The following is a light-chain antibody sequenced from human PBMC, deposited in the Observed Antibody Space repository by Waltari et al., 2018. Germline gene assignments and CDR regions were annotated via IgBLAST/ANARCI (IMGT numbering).Light chain of an antibody. V-gene: IGKV3-20*01. J-gene: IGKJ2*01. Sequence: ENVLTQSPGTLSLSPGERVTLSCRATQSVSNNNIAWYQQKPGQTPRLLIYGASSRATDIPDRFSGSGSGRDFSLSITRLEPEDSAMYYCQQYDSSPATFGQVTKLEI. CDR2: GAS. CDR3: QQYDSSPAT. CDR1: QSVSNNN.